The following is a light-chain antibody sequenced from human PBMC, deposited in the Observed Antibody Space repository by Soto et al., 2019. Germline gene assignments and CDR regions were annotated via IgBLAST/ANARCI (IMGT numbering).Light chain of an antibody. CDR2: GAS. J-gene: IGKJ2*01. Sequence: PGERATLSCRASQSVTSSHLAWYQQKPGQAPRLLIYGASTRATGIPDRFSGSGSDTDFSLTIRRLDPEDFAMYYCLLYFSPDRYTFGPGTKVQIK. CDR3: LLYFSPDRYT. CDR1: QSVTSSH. V-gene: IGKV3-20*01.